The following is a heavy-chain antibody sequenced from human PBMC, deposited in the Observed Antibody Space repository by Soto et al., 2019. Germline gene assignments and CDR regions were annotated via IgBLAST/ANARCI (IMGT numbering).Heavy chain of an antibody. J-gene: IGHJ4*02. CDR2: MAYDGNNK. D-gene: IGHD3-10*02. CDR3: AKDKSATFGYFDY. Sequence: PGGSLRLSCVASGFTFSSYGMHWVRQAPGKGLEWVALMAYDGNNKYYADSVTGRFTISRDNSKNTLYLQMNSLRAEGTAVYYCAKDKSATFGYFDYWGQGTLVTVSS. CDR1: GFTFSSYG. V-gene: IGHV3-30*18.